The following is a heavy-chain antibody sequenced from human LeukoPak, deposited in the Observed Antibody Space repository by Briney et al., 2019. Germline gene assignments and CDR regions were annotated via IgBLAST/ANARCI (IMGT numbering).Heavy chain of an antibody. V-gene: IGHV3-23*01. D-gene: IGHD3-10*01. CDR3: AKDRAADSGTRRGIDY. Sequence: HAGGSLRLSCATSRSTFRSYAMSWVRQAPGKGLEWVSAISGSGGTTYYADSVKGRFTISRDTSKNTLYLQMNSLRAEDTAVYYCAKDRAADSGTRRGIDYWGQGTLVTVSS. J-gene: IGHJ4*02. CDR2: ISGSGGTT. CDR1: RSTFRSYA.